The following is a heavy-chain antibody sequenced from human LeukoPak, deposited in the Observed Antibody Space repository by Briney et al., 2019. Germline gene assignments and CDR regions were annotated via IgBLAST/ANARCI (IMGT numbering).Heavy chain of an antibody. CDR3: AKGRRAVIPAALFDY. Sequence: GGSLRLSCAASGFTFGNYAMSWVRQAPGKGLEWVSAISGSGASTYYADSVKGRFTISRDNSKDTLYLQMNSLRAEDTAVYYCAKGRRAVIPAALFDYWGQGTLVTVSS. CDR2: ISGSGAST. J-gene: IGHJ4*02. CDR1: GFTFGNYA. D-gene: IGHD2-2*01. V-gene: IGHV3-23*01.